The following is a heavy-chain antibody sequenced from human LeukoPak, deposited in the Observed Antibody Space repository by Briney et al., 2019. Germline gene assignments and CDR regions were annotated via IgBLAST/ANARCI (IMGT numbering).Heavy chain of an antibody. CDR3: ARMGYCSGGSCYHVIDYYYYGMDV. CDR2: IIPIFGTA. J-gene: IGHJ6*02. Sequence: SVKVSCMASVGTFSSYAISWVRQAPGQGLEWVGGIIPIFGTANYAQKFQGRVTITADESTSTAYMELSSLRSEDTAVYYCARMGYCSGGSCYHVIDYYYYGMDVWGQGTTVTVSS. V-gene: IGHV1-69*13. CDR1: VGTFSSYA. D-gene: IGHD2-15*01.